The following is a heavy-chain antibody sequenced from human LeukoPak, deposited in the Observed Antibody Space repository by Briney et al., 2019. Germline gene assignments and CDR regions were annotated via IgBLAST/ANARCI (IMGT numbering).Heavy chain of an antibody. D-gene: IGHD2-21*02. CDR1: GDSISSYY. V-gene: IGHV4-59*12. CDR3: ARDKEYCGGDCSYWYFDL. CDR2: LYYSGST. J-gene: IGHJ2*01. Sequence: SETLSLTCTVSGDSISSYYWSWIRQPPGKGLEWIGYLYYSGSTNYNPSLKSRVTISIDTSKNQFSLKLSSVTAADTAVYYCARDKEYCGGDCSYWYFDLWGRGTAVTVSS.